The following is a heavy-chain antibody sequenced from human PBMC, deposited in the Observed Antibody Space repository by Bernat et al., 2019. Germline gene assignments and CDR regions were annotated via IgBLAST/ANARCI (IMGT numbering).Heavy chain of an antibody. J-gene: IGHJ6*03. CDR3: ARGGIWYEYYYYYMDV. D-gene: IGHD6-13*01. CDR1: GGSFSGYY. CDR2: INHSGST. V-gene: IGHV4-34*01. Sequence: QVQLQQWGAGLLKPSETLSLTCAVYGGSFSGYYCSWIRQPPGKGLEWIGEINHSGSTNYNPSLKSRVTISVDTSKNQFSLKLSSVTAADTAVYYCARGGIWYEYYYYYMDVWGKGTTVTVSS.